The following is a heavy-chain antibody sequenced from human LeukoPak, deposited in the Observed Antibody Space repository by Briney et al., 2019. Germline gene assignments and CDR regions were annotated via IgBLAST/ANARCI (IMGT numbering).Heavy chain of an antibody. V-gene: IGHV3-74*01. D-gene: IGHD3-3*01. Sequence: GGSLRLSCAASGFTFSNYWMHWIRQVPGKGLMWASHIKYDGSATNYADSVKGRFTISRDNAKNTLYLQMNSLRAEDTAVYYCVSGSLQSGYNFDYWGQGALVTVSS. CDR1: GFTFSNYW. CDR2: IKYDGSAT. J-gene: IGHJ4*02. CDR3: VSGSLQSGYNFDY.